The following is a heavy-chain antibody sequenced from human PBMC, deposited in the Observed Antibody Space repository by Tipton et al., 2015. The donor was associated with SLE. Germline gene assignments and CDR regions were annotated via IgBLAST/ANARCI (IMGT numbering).Heavy chain of an antibody. V-gene: IGHV4-61*02. CDR3: ARDGNGYCSGGICYGYFDF. Sequence: TLSLTCTVSGGSISSGGYYWSWIRQPAGKGLEWIGRIYTTGSTNYNPSLKSRVTMSVDTSKNQFSLKLSSVTAADTAIYYCARDGNGYCSGGICYGYFDFWGQGTLGNVSS. D-gene: IGHD2-15*01. J-gene: IGHJ4*02. CDR1: GGSISSGGYY. CDR2: IYTTGST.